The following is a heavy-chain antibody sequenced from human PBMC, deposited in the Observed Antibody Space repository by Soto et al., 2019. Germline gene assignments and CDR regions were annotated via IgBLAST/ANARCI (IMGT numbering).Heavy chain of an antibody. D-gene: IGHD2-15*01. CDR1: GFTFSSYG. Sequence: QVQLVESGGGVVQPGRSLRLSCAASGFTFSSYGMHWVRQAPGKGLEWVAVISYDGSNKYYADSVKGRFTISRDNSKNTLYLQMNSLRVEDTAVYYCAKDQSQVVTQFDYWGQGTLVTVSS. CDR2: ISYDGSNK. V-gene: IGHV3-30*18. J-gene: IGHJ4*02. CDR3: AKDQSQVVTQFDY.